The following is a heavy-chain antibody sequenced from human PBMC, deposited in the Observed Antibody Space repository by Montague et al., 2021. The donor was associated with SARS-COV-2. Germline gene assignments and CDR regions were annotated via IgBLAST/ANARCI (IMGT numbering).Heavy chain of an antibody. J-gene: IGHJ5*02. Sequence: SETLSLTCTVSGGSISSSSNYWGWIRQPPGKGLEWIGSIYYSGRTCYNSSLKSRATISVDTSKNQFSLKLNSVTAADTAVYYCARLVWYEELSSENWFDPWGQGTLVTVSS. CDR1: GGSISSSSNY. V-gene: IGHV4-39*01. CDR2: IYYSGRT. CDR3: ARLVWYEELSSENWFDP. D-gene: IGHD3-10*01.